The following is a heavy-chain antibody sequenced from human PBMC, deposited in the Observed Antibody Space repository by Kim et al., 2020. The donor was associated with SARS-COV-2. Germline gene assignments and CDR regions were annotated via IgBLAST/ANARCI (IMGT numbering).Heavy chain of an antibody. J-gene: IGHJ4*02. CDR2: ISYDGSNK. V-gene: IGHV3-30*18. CDR1: GFTFSSYG. Sequence: GGSLRLSCAASGFTFSSYGMHWVRQAPGKGLEWVAVISYDGSNKYYADSVKGRFTISRDNSKNTLYLQMNSLRAEDTAVYYCAKDPPGLFGGVIVEYYFDYWGQGTLVTVSS. D-gene: IGHD3-16*02. CDR3: AKDPPGLFGGVIVEYYFDY.